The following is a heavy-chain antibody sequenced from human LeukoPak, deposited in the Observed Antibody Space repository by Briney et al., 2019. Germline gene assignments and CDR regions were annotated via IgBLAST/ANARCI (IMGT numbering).Heavy chain of an antibody. J-gene: IGHJ4*02. CDR1: GFTFSSYS. CDR2: ISSSSSYI. Sequence: GGSLRLSCAASGFTFSSYSMNWVRQAPGKGLEWVSSISSSSSYIYYADSVRGRFTIPRDNSKNTLYLQMNSLRAEDTAVYYCAKNQYCTSNSCYGCYLGQGTPVTVSS. V-gene: IGHV3-21*04. CDR3: AKNQYCTSNSCYGCY. D-gene: IGHD2-2*01.